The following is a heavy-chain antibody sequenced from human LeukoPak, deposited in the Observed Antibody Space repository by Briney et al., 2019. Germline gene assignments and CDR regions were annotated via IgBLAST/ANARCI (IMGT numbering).Heavy chain of an antibody. D-gene: IGHD2-21*02. V-gene: IGHV1-18*01. CDR3: ATSLVVTADDY. J-gene: IGHJ4*02. CDR2: ISAYNGNT. Sequence: ASVKVSCKASGYTFSNYSITWVRQAPGQGLEWMGWISAYNGNTNYAQKLQGRVTMTTDTSTGTAYMELRSLRSDDTAVYYCATSLVVTADDYWGQGTLVTVSS. CDR1: GYTFSNYS.